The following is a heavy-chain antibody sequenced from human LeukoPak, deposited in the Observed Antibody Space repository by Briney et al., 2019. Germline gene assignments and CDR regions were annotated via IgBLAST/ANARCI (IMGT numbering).Heavy chain of an antibody. D-gene: IGHD3-10*01. J-gene: IGHJ4*02. CDR2: INHSGST. CDR1: GGSFSGYY. CDR3: ARDFNYYGSGSYFDY. Sequence: SETLSLTCAVYGGSFSGYYWSWIRQPPGKGLEWIGEINHSGSTNYNPSLKSRVTISVDTSKNQFSLKLSSVTAADTAVYYCARDFNYYGSGSYFDYWGQGTLVTVSS. V-gene: IGHV4-34*01.